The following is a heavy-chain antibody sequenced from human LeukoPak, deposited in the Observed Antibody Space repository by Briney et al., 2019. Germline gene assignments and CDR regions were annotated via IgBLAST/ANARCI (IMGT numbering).Heavy chain of an antibody. CDR1: GYSFTSYW. CDR3: ARQLRRERWLQSYFDY. J-gene: IGHJ4*02. V-gene: IGHV5-51*01. CDR2: IYPGDSDT. Sequence: GESLKISCKGSGYSFTSYWIGWVRQMPGKGLEWMGIIYPGDSDTRYSPSFQGQVTISADKSISTAYLQWSSLKASDTAMYYCARQLRRERWLQSYFDYWGQGTLVTVSS. D-gene: IGHD5-24*01.